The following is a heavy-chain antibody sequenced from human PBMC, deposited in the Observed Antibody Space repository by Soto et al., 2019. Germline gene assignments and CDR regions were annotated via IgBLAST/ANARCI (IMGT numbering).Heavy chain of an antibody. CDR2: IYYSGST. J-gene: IGHJ5*02. Sequence: SETLSLTCTVSGGSISSSSYYWGWIRQPPGKGLEWIGSIYYSGSTYYNPSLKSRVTISVDTSKNQFSLKLSSVTAADTAVYFWARQRQLRGGWFDPWGQGTLVTVSS. CDR3: ARQRQLRGGWFDP. V-gene: IGHV4-39*01. D-gene: IGHD6-13*01. CDR1: GGSISSSSYY.